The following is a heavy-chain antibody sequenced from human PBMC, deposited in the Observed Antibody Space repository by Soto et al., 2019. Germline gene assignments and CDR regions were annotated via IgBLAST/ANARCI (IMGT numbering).Heavy chain of an antibody. V-gene: IGHV4-31*03. CDR2: ISHRGTA. D-gene: IGHD6-13*01. Sequence: SETLSLTCTVSGGSISSGAYYWGWIRQHPGKGLGWIGYISHRGTAYYTPSLKSRVSLSVDPSKSQFSLNVTSLTAADTAVYYCARVSATGTRWFDPWGPGTLVTVSS. CDR3: ARVSATGTRWFDP. J-gene: IGHJ5*02. CDR1: GGSISSGAYY.